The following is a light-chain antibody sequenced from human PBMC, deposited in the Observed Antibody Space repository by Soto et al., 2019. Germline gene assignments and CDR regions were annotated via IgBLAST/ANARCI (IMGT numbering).Light chain of an antibody. CDR1: QSVSSSY. CDR2: GAS. CDR3: QQYGSSPIT. V-gene: IGKV3-20*01. J-gene: IGKJ5*01. Sequence: EIVLTQSPGTLSLSPGERATLSCRASQSVSSSYLAWYQQTPGQPHRLLIYGASSGATGIPDRFSGSGSGTDFTLTISRLEPEDFAVYYCQQYGSSPITFGQGTRLEIK.